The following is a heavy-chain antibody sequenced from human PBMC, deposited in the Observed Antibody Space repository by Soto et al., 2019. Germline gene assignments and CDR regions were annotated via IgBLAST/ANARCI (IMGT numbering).Heavy chain of an antibody. CDR3: ARAVGPFDY. J-gene: IGHJ4*02. V-gene: IGHV3-33*01. CDR1: GFTFSTYG. D-gene: IGHD1-26*01. Sequence: QVRLVESGGGVVQPGRSLRLSCAASGFTFSTYGMHWVRQAPGTGLEWVAVIWYDGSHKDYADSVKGRFTISRDNSKNTLYLQMNSLRVEDTAVYYCARAVGPFDYWGQGTLVAGSS. CDR2: IWYDGSHK.